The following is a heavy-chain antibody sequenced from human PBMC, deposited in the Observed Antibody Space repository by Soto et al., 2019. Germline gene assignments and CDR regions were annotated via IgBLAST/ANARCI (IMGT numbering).Heavy chain of an antibody. CDR2: ISYDGSNK. CDR1: GFTFSSYG. D-gene: IGHD2-2*01. V-gene: IGHV3-30*18. Sequence: QVQLVESGGGVVQPGRSLRLSCAASGFTFSSYGMHWVRQAPGKGLEWVAVISYDGSNKYYADSLKGRFTISRDNSKNTRYLQMNSLRAEDTAVYYCAKGTAIVLIPAAMNYYYGMDVWGQGTTVTVSS. CDR3: AKGTAIVLIPAAMNYYYGMDV. J-gene: IGHJ6*02.